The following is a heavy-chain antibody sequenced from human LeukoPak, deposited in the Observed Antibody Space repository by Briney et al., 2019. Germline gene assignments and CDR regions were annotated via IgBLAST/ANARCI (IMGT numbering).Heavy chain of an antibody. Sequence: SETLSLTCTVSGGSISRYYWSWIGQPPRKGREWIGYIYYIGCTNYNPSLKTRLTISVDTSKNQLSLKLSSVTAADTAVYYCARTTEAHSWRTRYYDYYMDVWGKGTTVTVSS. D-gene: IGHD6-13*01. CDR2: IYYIGCT. CDR1: GGSISRYY. J-gene: IGHJ6*03. CDR3: ARTTEAHSWRTRYYDYYMDV. V-gene: IGHV4-59*01.